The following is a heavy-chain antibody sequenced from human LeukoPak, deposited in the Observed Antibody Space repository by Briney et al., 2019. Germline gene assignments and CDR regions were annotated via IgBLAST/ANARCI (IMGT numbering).Heavy chain of an antibody. V-gene: IGHV4-38-2*02. CDR1: GYSITNGYY. D-gene: IGHD3-22*01. CDR2: IYHSGAT. Sequence: ETLSLTCTVSGYSITNGYYWAWIRQSPGKGLEWIGSIYHSGATYYNPSLKSRVTISVEKSKNKFSLKLSSVTAADTAVYFCARDHQNYYDSSGYYISWGQGTQVTVSS. CDR3: ARDHQNYYDSSGYYIS. J-gene: IGHJ5*02.